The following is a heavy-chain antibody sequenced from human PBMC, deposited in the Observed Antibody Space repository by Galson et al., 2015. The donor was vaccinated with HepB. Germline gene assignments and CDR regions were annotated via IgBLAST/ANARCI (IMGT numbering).Heavy chain of an antibody. Sequence: SLRLSCAASGFTFSGSAMHWVRQASGKGLEWVGRIRSKANSYATAYAASVKGRFTISRDDSKNTAYLQMNSLKTEDTAVYYCTSLGLAVAGLWGQGTLVTVSS. CDR2: IRSKANSYAT. V-gene: IGHV3-73*01. CDR1: GFTFSGSA. J-gene: IGHJ4*02. D-gene: IGHD6-19*01. CDR3: TSLGLAVAGL.